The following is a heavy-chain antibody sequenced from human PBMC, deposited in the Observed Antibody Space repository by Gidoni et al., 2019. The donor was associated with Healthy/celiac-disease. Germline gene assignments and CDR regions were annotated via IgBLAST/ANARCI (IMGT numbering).Heavy chain of an antibody. CDR2: ISSSSSYI. J-gene: IGHJ6*03. D-gene: IGHD5-12*01. Sequence: EVQLGESGGGLVKPGGPRRLSCAAPGFTSSSYSMNWVRQAPGKGLGWVSSISSSSSYIYYADSVKGRFTISRDNAKNSLYLQMNSLRAEDTAVYYCARVGGYDFYYYYYYMDVWGKGTTVTVSS. CDR3: ARVGGYDFYYYYYYMDV. V-gene: IGHV3-21*01. CDR1: GFTSSSYS.